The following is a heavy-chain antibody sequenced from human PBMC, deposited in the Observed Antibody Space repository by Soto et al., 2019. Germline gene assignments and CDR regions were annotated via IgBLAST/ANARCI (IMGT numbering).Heavy chain of an antibody. CDR2: IIPIFGTA. CDR3: ASPALGLTEYQLQEGDPWGYYYYGMDV. Sequence: QVQLVQSGAEVKKPGSSVKVSCKASGGTFSSYAISWVRQAPGQGLEWMGGIIPIFGTANYAQKFQGRVTITADESTSTAYMELSSLRSEDTAVYYCASPALGLTEYQLQEGDPWGYYYYGMDVWGQGTTVTVSS. CDR1: GGTFSSYA. J-gene: IGHJ6*02. V-gene: IGHV1-69*01. D-gene: IGHD2-2*01.